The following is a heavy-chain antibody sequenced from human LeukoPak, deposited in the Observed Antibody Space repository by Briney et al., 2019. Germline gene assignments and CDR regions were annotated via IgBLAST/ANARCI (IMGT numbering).Heavy chain of an antibody. Sequence: GGSLRLSCAASGFTFSSYSMNWVRQAPGKGPEWVSSISSSSSYIYYADSVKGRFTISRDNAKNSLYLQMNSLRAEDTAVYYCARDEDTAMAPPSYYYGMDVWGKGTTVTVSS. J-gene: IGHJ6*04. V-gene: IGHV3-21*01. CDR1: GFTFSSYS. CDR3: ARDEDTAMAPPSYYYGMDV. D-gene: IGHD5-18*01. CDR2: ISSSSSYI.